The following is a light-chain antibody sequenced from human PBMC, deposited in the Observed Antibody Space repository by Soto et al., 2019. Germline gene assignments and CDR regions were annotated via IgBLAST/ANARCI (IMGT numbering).Light chain of an antibody. CDR2: GAS. V-gene: IGKV3-20*01. CDR3: QQYGSRPFT. J-gene: IGKJ3*01. CDR1: QSVSSTY. Sequence: IVMTQSPGTLSLSPGERATLSCRASQSVSSTYLGWYQQKPGQARRLLISGASSRATGIPDRFSGSGSGTDFTLTISRLQPEDFAVYYCQQYGSRPFTFGPGTKLDI.